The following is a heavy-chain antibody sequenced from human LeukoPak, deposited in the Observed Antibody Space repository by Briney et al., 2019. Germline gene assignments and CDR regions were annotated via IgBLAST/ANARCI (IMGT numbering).Heavy chain of an antibody. V-gene: IGHV1-8*01. Sequence: GGPVKVSCKASGYTFTSYGINWVRQATGQGLEWMGWMNPNSGNTGYAQKFQGRVTMTRNTSISTAYLELSSLRSEDTAVYYCARGSLDSYYYYGMDVWGQGTTVTVSS. D-gene: IGHD3-16*01. J-gene: IGHJ6*02. CDR2: MNPNSGNT. CDR1: GYTFTSYG. CDR3: ARGSLDSYYYYGMDV.